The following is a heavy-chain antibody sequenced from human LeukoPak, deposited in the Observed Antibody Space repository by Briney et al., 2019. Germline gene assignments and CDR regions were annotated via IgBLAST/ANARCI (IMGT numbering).Heavy chain of an antibody. D-gene: IGHD6-19*01. CDR1: GGSFSGYY. J-gene: IGHJ5*02. Sequence: PSETLSLTCAVYGGSFSGYYWSWIRQPPGKGLEWIGEINHSGSTNYNPSLKSRVTISVDTSKNQFSLKLSSVTAADTAVYYCATLINIAVASTEGYNWFDPWGQGTLVTVSS. V-gene: IGHV4-34*01. CDR3: ATLINIAVASTEGYNWFDP. CDR2: INHSGST.